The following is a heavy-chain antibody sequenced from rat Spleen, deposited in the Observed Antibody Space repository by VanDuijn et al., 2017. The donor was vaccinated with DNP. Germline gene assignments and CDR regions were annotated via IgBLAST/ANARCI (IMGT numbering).Heavy chain of an antibody. J-gene: IGHJ3*01. V-gene: IGHV5-22*01. D-gene: IGHD1-4*01. CDR3: ARHVLPLRVWDY. Sequence: EVQLVESGGGLVQPGRSLKLSCAASGFTFSDYYMAWVRPSPTKGLEWVAYTSYDGGTTNYADSVKGRFTISRDNAKNTLYLQMNSLRSEDMATYYCARHVLPLRVWDYWGQGTLVTVSS. CDR1: GFTFSDYY. CDR2: TSYDGGTT.